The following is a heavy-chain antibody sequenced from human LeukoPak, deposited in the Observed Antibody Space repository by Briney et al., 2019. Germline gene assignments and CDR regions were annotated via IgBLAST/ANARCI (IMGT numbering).Heavy chain of an antibody. J-gene: IGHJ6*01. V-gene: IGHV1-8*01. Sequence: GASVKVSCKASGYTFTSYDINWVRQATGQGLEWMGWMNPNSGNTGYAQKLQGRVTMTRNTSISTAYMELSSLRSEDTAVYYCARGLAAAGKDYYYYGMDVWGQGTTVTVSS. CDR3: ARGLAAAGKDYYYYGMDV. CDR2: MNPNSGNT. CDR1: GYTFTSYD. D-gene: IGHD6-13*01.